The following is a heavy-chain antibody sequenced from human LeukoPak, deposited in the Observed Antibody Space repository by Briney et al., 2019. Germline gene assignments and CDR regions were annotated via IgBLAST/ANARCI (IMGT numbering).Heavy chain of an antibody. CDR1: GFTFSTYG. J-gene: IGHJ4*02. CDR2: IGGSSRSI. CDR3: AREVDEGFDN. D-gene: IGHD3-9*01. Sequence: GGSLRLSCAASGFTFSTYGMNWVRQAPGKGLEWVSSIGGSSRSIYHADSVKGRFTISRDNAKNSLFLQMNSLRAEDTAVYYCAREVDEGFDNWGQGTLVTVSS. V-gene: IGHV3-21*01.